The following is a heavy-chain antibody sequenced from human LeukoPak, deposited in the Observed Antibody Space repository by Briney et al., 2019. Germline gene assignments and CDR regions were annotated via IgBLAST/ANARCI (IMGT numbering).Heavy chain of an antibody. Sequence: PGGSLRLSCAASEFIFSSYGIHWVRQAPGKGLEWVAVVSYDGNNKYYADSVNGRFTISRDNSKNTLYLQMNSLRAEDTAVYYCAREMATDDAFDFWGQGTLVSVSS. CDR1: EFIFSSYG. CDR2: VSYDGNNK. J-gene: IGHJ3*01. V-gene: IGHV3-30*03. CDR3: AREMATDDAFDF. D-gene: IGHD5-24*01.